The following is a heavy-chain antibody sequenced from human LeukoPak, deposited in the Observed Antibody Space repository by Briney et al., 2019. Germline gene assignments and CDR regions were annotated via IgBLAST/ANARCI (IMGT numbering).Heavy chain of an antibody. CDR2: IKQDGSEK. V-gene: IGHV3-7*03. CDR1: GFTFSSYW. CDR3: AKAYTRSWYAAFDI. J-gene: IGHJ3*02. Sequence: PGGSLGLSCAASGFTFSSYWMSWVRQAPGKGLEWVANIKQDGSEKYYVDSVKGRFTISRDNSKNTLYLQMNSLRGDDTAIYYCAKAYTRSWYAAFDIWGQGTMVTISS. D-gene: IGHD6-13*01.